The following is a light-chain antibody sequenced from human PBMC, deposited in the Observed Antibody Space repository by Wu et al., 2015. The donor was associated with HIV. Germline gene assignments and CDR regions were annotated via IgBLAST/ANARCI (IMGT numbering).Light chain of an antibody. CDR1: QDVNTY. V-gene: IGKV1-8*01. J-gene: IGKJ3*01. CDR3: HQYWLYPPPST. CDR2: RAS. Sequence: VRLTQSPASLSAFAGDTVTITCRASQDVNTYLAWYKQKPGKAPELLIYRASILQTGVPSRFSGTGSGTDFTLTINSLQSEDFATYHRHQYWLYPPPSTFGPGTK.